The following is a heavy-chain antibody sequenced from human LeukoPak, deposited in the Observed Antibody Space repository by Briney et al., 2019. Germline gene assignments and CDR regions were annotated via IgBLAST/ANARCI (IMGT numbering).Heavy chain of an antibody. D-gene: IGHD2-2*01. CDR2: IYPGDSDT. CDR1: GYNFTSYW. CDR3: ARHYCSSTSCYKDY. V-gene: IGHV5-51*01. J-gene: IGHJ4*02. Sequence: GESLKISCKSSGYNFTSYWIGWVRQMPGKGLEWMGIIYPGDSDTRYSPSFQGQVTISADKSISTAYLQWSSLKASDTAMYYCARHYCSSTSCYKDYWGQGTLVTVSS.